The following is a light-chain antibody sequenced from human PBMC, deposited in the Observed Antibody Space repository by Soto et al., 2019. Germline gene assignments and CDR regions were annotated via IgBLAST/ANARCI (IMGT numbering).Light chain of an antibody. Sequence: DIQMTQSPSSLSASVGDRVTITCRASQSISNFLNWYQQKPGKAPKVLIYAAFSLQSGVPSRFSGSGSGTDFTLTISSLQPEDFATYHCQQTYSIPRTFGGGTKVEIK. V-gene: IGKV1-39*01. CDR3: QQTYSIPRT. J-gene: IGKJ4*01. CDR2: AAF. CDR1: QSISNF.